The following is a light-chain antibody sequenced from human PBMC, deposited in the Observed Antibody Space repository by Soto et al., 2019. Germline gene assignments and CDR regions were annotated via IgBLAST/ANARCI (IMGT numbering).Light chain of an antibody. CDR2: GNS. Sequence: QSVLTQPPSVSGAPGQRVTISCTGSSSNIGAGYDVPWYQQLPGTAPKLLIYGNSNRPSGVPDRYSDSKSVNSASLAITGLPAEDEADYYCPSYDSSLSVLFGGGTKVTVL. V-gene: IGLV1-40*01. CDR1: SSNIGAGYD. CDR3: PSYDSSLSVL. J-gene: IGLJ2*01.